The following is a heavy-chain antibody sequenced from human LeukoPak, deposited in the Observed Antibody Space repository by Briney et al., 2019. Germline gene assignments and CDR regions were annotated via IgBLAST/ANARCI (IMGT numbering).Heavy chain of an antibody. CDR3: ARDLTVTSTCWFDR. CDR2: ITSSSSYI. Sequence: PGGSLRLSCAVSGFTFSSYSMNWVRQAPGKGLDWVSSITSSSSYIYYADSVKGRFTISRDNAKNSLYLQMNSLRAEDTAVYYCARDLTVTSTCWFDRWGQGTLITVSS. CDR1: GFTFSSYS. J-gene: IGHJ5*02. V-gene: IGHV3-21*01. D-gene: IGHD4-11*01.